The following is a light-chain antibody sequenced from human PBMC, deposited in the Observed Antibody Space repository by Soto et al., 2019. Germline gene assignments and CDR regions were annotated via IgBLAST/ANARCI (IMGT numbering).Light chain of an antibody. CDR3: MQALQTPRT. V-gene: IGKV2-28*01. CDR1: QSLLHSNGYNY. J-gene: IGKJ1*01. CDR2: LGS. Sequence: DIVMTQSPLSLPVTPGEPASISCRSSQSLLHSNGYNYLDWYLQKPGQSPQLLIYLGSNRASGVPDRFSGSGSGPSFKLKISRGEAGDVGVYYCMQALQTPRTFGQGTKVEIK.